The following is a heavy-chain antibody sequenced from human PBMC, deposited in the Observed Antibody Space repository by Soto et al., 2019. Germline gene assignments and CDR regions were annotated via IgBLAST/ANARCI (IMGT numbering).Heavy chain of an antibody. J-gene: IGHJ4*02. CDR1: GFSVNTHV. Sequence: QVQLVESGGGVVQPGRSLRLSCAASGFSVNTHVIHWIRQAPGKGLEWVAVLWYDGSREYYADSVKGRFTISRDNSKNMMYLQMDILRVEDTAVYYCARVPRFDTWYFDYWGQGTLATVSS. CDR2: LWYDGSRE. CDR3: ARVPRFDTWYFDY. V-gene: IGHV3-33*01. D-gene: IGHD2-2*02.